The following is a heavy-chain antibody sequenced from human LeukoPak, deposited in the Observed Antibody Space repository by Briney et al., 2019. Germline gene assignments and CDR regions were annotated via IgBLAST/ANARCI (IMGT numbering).Heavy chain of an antibody. CDR3: AKDSDDFWSGYYFHNWFDP. CDR2: IKQDGSEK. CDR1: GITFSNYW. J-gene: IGHJ5*02. D-gene: IGHD3-3*01. Sequence: GGSLRLSCAASGITFSNYWMSWVRQAPGKGLEWVANIKQDGSEKYYVDSVKGRFTISRDNAKNSLYLQMNNLRAEDTAVYYCAKDSDDFWSGYYFHNWFDPWGQGTLVTVSS. V-gene: IGHV3-7*03.